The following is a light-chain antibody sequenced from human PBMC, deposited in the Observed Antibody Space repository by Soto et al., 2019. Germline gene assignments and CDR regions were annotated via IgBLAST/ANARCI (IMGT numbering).Light chain of an antibody. CDR1: KNDIGVYDF. CDR3: KSYAGSNTYV. V-gene: IGLV2-8*01. Sequence: QSALTQPPSASGSPGQSVTISCTGTKNDIGVYDFVSWYQHHPGKAPRLIIYEVVQRPSGVPDRFSGSKSGNTASLTVSGLQAGDEADYFCKSYAGSNTYVFGSGTK. J-gene: IGLJ1*01. CDR2: EVV.